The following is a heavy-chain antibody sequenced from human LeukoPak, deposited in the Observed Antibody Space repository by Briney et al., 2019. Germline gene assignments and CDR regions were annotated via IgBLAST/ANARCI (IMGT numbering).Heavy chain of an antibody. D-gene: IGHD3-16*02. CDR2: MNPNSGNT. CDR3: ARGGPTDYDYVWGSYRDMRYFDY. Sequence: ASVKVSCKASGYTFTSYDINWVRQATGQGLEWMGWMNPNSGNTGYAQKFQGRVTITRNTSISTAYMELSSLRSEDTAVYYCARGGPTDYDYVWGSYRDMRYFDYWGQGTLVTVSS. V-gene: IGHV1-8*03. CDR1: GYTFTSYD. J-gene: IGHJ4*02.